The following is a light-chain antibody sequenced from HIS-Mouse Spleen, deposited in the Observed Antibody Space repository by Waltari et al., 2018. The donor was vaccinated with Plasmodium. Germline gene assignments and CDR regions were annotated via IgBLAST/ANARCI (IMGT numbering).Light chain of an antibody. V-gene: IGLV4-69*01. CDR2: LNSDGSH. Sequence: QLVLTQSPSASASLGASVKLTCTLSSGHSSYAIAWHQQQPEKGPRYLMKLNSDGSHSKGDGIPERFSVSSSGAERYLTISSLQSEDEADYYCQTWGTGMGVFGGGTKLTVL. CDR3: QTWGTGMGV. CDR1: SGHSSYA. J-gene: IGLJ2*01.